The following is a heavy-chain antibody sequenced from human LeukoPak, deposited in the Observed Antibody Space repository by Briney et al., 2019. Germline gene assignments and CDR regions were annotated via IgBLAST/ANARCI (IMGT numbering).Heavy chain of an antibody. D-gene: IGHD3-22*01. CDR2: INPNRGGT. Sequence: ASVKVSCKASGYTFTGYYMHWVRPAPGQGLEWLGWINPNRGGTNYAQKFQGRVTMTRDTSISTAYMELSRLRSDDTAVYYCARASRAYDSSGYYWDNVDYWGQGTLVTVSS. V-gene: IGHV1-2*02. J-gene: IGHJ4*02. CDR3: ARASRAYDSSGYYWDNVDY. CDR1: GYTFTGYY.